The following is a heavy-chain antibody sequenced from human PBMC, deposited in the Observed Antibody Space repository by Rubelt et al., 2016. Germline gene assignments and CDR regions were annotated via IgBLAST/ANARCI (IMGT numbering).Heavy chain of an antibody. D-gene: IGHD3/OR15-3a*01. V-gene: IGHV4-61*01. CDR1: GGSVSSGSYY. CDR2: IYYSGST. J-gene: IGHJ3*02. Sequence: QLQLQESGPGLVKPSETLSLTCTVSGGSVSSGSYYWSWIRQPPGKGLEWIGYIYYSGSTNYNPSLMMRVTISVDTSKSQFSLKLSAVTAADTAVYYCARLDYPDAFDIWGQGTMVTVSS. CDR3: ARLDYPDAFDI.